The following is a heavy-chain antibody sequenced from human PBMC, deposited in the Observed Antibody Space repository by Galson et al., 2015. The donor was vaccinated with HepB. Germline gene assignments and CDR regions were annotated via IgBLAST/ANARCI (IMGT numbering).Heavy chain of an antibody. CDR2: INAGNGNT. D-gene: IGHD1-26*01. J-gene: IGHJ6*02. Sequence: SVKVSCKASGYTFTSYAMHWVRQAPGQRLEWMGWINAGNGNTKYSQKFQGRVTITRDTSASTAYMELSSLRSEDTAVYYCARWGATRDYYYYGMDVWGQGTTVTASS. CDR3: ARWGATRDYYYYGMDV. CDR1: GYTFTSYA. V-gene: IGHV1-3*01.